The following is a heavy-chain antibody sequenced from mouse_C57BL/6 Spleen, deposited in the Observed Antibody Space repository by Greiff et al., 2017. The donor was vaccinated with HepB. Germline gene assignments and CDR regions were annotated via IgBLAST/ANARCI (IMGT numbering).Heavy chain of an antibody. V-gene: IGHV7-3*01. J-gene: IGHJ1*03. CDR3: ARYEILRYFDV. Sequence: EVHLVESGGGLVQPGGSLSLSCAASGFTFTDYYMSWVRQPPGKALEWLGFIRNKANGYTTEYSASVKGRFTISRDNSQSILYLQMNALRAEDSATYYCARYEILRYFDVWGTGTTVTVSS. CDR1: GFTFTDYY. D-gene: IGHD1-1*01. CDR2: IRNKANGYTT.